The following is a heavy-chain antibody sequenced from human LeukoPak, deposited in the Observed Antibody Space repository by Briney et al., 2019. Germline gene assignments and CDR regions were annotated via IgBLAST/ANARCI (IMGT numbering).Heavy chain of an antibody. CDR3: AKRPLSGYYSYDAFDI. V-gene: IGHV3-30*18. J-gene: IGHJ3*02. CDR2: ISFDGGNK. Sequence: GGSLRLSCAASGFTFSSYGMHWVRQTPGKGLEWVALISFDGGNKYYADSVMGRFTISRDNSKNTLYLQMNSLRAEDTAVYYCAKRPLSGYYSYDAFDIWGQGTMVTVSS. CDR1: GFTFSSYG. D-gene: IGHD3-22*01.